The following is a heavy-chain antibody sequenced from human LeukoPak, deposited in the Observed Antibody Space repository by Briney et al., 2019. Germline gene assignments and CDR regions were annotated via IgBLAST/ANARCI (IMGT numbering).Heavy chain of an antibody. CDR3: ARDYKNWDAFDI. D-gene: IGHD3-10*01. Sequence: PSETLSLTCTVSGGSISSYYWSWIRQPPGKGLEWIGYIYYSGSTYYNPSLKSRVTISVDTSKNQFSLKLSSVTAADTAVYYCARDYKNWDAFDIWGQGTMVTVSS. J-gene: IGHJ3*02. CDR1: GGSISSYY. V-gene: IGHV4-59*06. CDR2: IYYSGST.